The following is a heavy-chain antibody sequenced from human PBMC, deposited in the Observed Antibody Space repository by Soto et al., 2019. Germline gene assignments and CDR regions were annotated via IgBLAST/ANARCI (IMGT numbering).Heavy chain of an antibody. CDR3: ARGRVDSDYYDSSGSLNWFDP. D-gene: IGHD3-22*01. J-gene: IGHJ5*02. CDR2: IIPIFGTA. CDR1: GGTFSSYA. V-gene: IGHV1-69*13. Sequence: GASVKVSCKASGGTFSSYAISWVRQAPGQGLEWTGGIIPIFGTANYAQKFQGRVTITADESTSTAYMELSSLRSEDTAVYYCARGRVDSDYYDSSGSLNWFDPWGQGTLVTVSS.